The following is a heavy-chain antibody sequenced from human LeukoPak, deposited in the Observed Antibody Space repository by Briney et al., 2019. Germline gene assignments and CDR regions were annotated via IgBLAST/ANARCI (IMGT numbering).Heavy chain of an antibody. J-gene: IGHJ5*02. D-gene: IGHD1-26*01. CDR1: GYTFTSYG. CDR2: ISAYNGNT. Sequence: ASVKVSCKASGYTFTSYGISWVRQAPGQGLEWMGWISAYNGNTNYAQKLQGRVTMTTDTSTSTAYMGLRSLRSGDTAVYYCARSYSGSYYSSWFDPWGQGTLVTVSS. V-gene: IGHV1-18*01. CDR3: ARSYSGSYYSSWFDP.